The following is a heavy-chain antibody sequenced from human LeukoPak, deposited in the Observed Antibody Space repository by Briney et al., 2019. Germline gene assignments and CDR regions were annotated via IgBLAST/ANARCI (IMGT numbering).Heavy chain of an antibody. J-gene: IGHJ3*02. D-gene: IGHD2-15*01. CDR3: ARGLVVLGATSWAFDI. CDR1: GYTFTNYD. Sequence: GASVKVSCKASGYTFTNYDINWGRQAPGQGLEWMGWMNPNSGNTGYAQKFQGRVTMTRNTSITTDYMELSSLRSEDTAVYYCARGLVVLGATSWAFDIWGHGAMVTVSS. CDR2: MNPNSGNT. V-gene: IGHV1-8*01.